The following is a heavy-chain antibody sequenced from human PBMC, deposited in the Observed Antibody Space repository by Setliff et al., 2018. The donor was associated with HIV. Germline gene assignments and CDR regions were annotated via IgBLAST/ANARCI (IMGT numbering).Heavy chain of an antibody. CDR3: ARGQHSSTWGALFDY. J-gene: IGHJ4*02. CDR2: IYHSGSA. D-gene: IGHD6-13*01. V-gene: IGHV4-38-2*01. Sequence: LSLTCGVSSYSISGGYYWGWIRQPPGKGLEWIGSIYHSGSAYYNPSLKSRLTISGDTSANLFSLKLSSVTVADTAVYYCARGQHSSTWGALFDYWGQGILVTVSS. CDR1: SYSISGGYY.